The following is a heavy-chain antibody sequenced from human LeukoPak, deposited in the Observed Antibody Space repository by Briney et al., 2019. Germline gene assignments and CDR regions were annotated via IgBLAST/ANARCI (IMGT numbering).Heavy chain of an antibody. CDR1: GFTVSSNY. J-gene: IGHJ5*02. CDR2: IYSGGST. V-gene: IGHV3-53*01. D-gene: IGHD3-3*01. Sequence: GGSLRLSCAASGFTVSSNYMSWVRQAPGKGLEWVSVIYSGGSTYYADSVKGRFTISRDNAKNSLYLQMNSLRAEDTAVYYCAREITIFGVATYNWFDPWGQGTLVTVSS. CDR3: AREITIFGVATYNWFDP.